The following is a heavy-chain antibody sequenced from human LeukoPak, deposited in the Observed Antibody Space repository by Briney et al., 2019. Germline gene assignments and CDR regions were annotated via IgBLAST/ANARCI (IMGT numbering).Heavy chain of an antibody. CDR1: GFTLSNYD. J-gene: IGHJ5*02. V-gene: IGHV3-21*01. Sequence: PGGSLSLSCAASGFTLSNYDMNWVRQAPGKGLEWVSSISTSSRYIYYKDSVRGRFTISRDDAKNSLYLEMNSLRAEDTAVYYCARADCSSSTCYLRRSWFDPWGQRTLVTVSS. CDR2: ISTSSRYI. D-gene: IGHD2-2*01. CDR3: ARADCSSSTCYLRRSWFDP.